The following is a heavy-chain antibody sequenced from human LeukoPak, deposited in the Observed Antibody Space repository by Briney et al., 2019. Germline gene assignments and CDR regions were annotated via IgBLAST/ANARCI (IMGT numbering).Heavy chain of an antibody. V-gene: IGHV1-2*02. Sequence: ASVKVSCKASGYTFTGYYMYWVRQAPGQGLEWMGWINPNSGGTNYAQKFQGRVTMTRDTSISTAYMELSSLRSDDTAVYYCARGVATTNLPQYYYYMDVWGKGTTVTVSS. J-gene: IGHJ6*03. CDR2: INPNSGGT. D-gene: IGHD5-12*01. CDR1: GYTFTGYY. CDR3: ARGVATTNLPQYYYYMDV.